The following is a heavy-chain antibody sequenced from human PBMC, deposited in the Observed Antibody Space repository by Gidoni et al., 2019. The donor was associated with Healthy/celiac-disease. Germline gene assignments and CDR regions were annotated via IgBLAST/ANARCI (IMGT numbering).Heavy chain of an antibody. V-gene: IGHV3-23*01. J-gene: IGHJ1*01. CDR1: GFTFSSYA. D-gene: IGHD2-21*02. CDR3: ANRGGDSFQQSHFQH. Sequence: EVQLLESGGGLVQPGGSLRLSCAASGFTFSSYAMSWVRQAPGKGLEWVSAISGSGGSTYYADSVKGRFTISRDNSKNTLYLQMNSLRAEDTAVYYCANRGGDSFQQSHFQHWGQGTLVTVSS. CDR2: ISGSGGST.